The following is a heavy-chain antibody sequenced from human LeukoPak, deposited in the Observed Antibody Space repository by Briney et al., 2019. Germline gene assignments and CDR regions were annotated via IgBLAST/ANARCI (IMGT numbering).Heavy chain of an antibody. J-gene: IGHJ5*02. V-gene: IGHV3-48*02. CDR3: ARDHDWAFDP. D-gene: IGHD3-9*01. Sequence: HSGGSLRLSCEASGFPFGSYVMSWVRQAPGKGLEWIAYINHNAEMVFYPDFVKGRFSISRDNAKNSLYLQMNALRYEDTAIYYCARDHDWAFDPWGQGTLVTVSS. CDR2: INHNAEMV. CDR1: GFPFGSYV.